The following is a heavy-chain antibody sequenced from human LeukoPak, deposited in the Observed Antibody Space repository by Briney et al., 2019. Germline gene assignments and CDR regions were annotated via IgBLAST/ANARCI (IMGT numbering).Heavy chain of an antibody. CDR2: ISSSSSYI. Sequence: SGGSLRLSCAASGFTFSSYSMNWVRQAPGKGLEWVSSISSSSSYIYYADSVKGRFTISRDNAKNSLYLQMNSLRAEDTAVYYCASSSPYCSGGSCYDYWGQGTLVTVSS. V-gene: IGHV3-21*01. CDR1: GFTFSSYS. D-gene: IGHD2-15*01. J-gene: IGHJ4*02. CDR3: ASSSPYCSGGSCYDY.